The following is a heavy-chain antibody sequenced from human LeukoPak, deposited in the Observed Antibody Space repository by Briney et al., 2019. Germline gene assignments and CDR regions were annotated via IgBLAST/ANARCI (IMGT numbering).Heavy chain of an antibody. CDR2: IDPTDSYT. D-gene: IGHD4-23*01. CDR3: ARRGRSNSNFDF. CDR1: GYIFPSYW. J-gene: IGHJ4*02. Sequence: GESLKISCKGSGYIFPSYWITRVRQMPGKGPEWMGMIDPTDSYTNYSPSFQGHVTISTDKSISTAYLQWSSLKASDTAIYYCARRGRSNSNFDFWGQGTLVTVSS. V-gene: IGHV5-10-1*01.